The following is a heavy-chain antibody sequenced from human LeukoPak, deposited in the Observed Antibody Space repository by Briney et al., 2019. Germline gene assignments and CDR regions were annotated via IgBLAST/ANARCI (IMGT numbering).Heavy chain of an antibody. V-gene: IGHV3-23*01. D-gene: IGHD3-22*01. CDR3: ANARDYYYDSSGYWD. CDR2: ISGSGGST. CDR1: GFTFSSYA. J-gene: IGHJ4*02. Sequence: GGSLRLSCAASGFTFSSYAMGWVRQAPGKGLEWVSAISGSGGSTYYADSVKGRFTISRDNSKNTLYLQMNSLRAEDTAVYYCANARDYYYDSSGYWDWGQGTLVTVSS.